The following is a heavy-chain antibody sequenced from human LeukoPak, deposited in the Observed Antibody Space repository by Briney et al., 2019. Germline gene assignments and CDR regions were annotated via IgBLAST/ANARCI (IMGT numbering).Heavy chain of an antibody. CDR1: GYTFTGYY. V-gene: IGHV1-2*02. J-gene: IGHJ3*02. CDR2: INPNSGGT. CDR3: AGERVYSSSRGGRDAFDI. D-gene: IGHD6-6*01. Sequence: EASVKVSCKASGYTFTGYYMHWVRQAPGQGLEWMGWINPNSGGTNYAQKFQGRVTMTRDTSISTAYMELSRLRSDDTAVYYCAGERVYSSSRGGRDAFDIWGQGTMVTVSS.